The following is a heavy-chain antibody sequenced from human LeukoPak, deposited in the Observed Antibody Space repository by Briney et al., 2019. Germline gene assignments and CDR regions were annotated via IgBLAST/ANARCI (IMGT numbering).Heavy chain of an antibody. J-gene: IGHJ5*02. Sequence: ASVKVSCKASGYTFTGYYMHWVRQAPGQVLEWMGWINPNSGGTNYAQKFQGRVTMTRDTSISTAYMELSRLRSDDTAVYYCAREASGYSYGLGYWFDPWGQGTLVTVSS. D-gene: IGHD5-18*01. CDR2: INPNSGGT. CDR3: AREASGYSYGLGYWFDP. V-gene: IGHV1-2*02. CDR1: GYTFTGYY.